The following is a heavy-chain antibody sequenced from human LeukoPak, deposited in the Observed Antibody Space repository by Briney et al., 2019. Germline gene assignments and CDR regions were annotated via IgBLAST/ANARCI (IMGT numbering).Heavy chain of an antibody. J-gene: IGHJ4*02. Sequence: GGSLRLSRAASGFTFDDYDMSWVRQAPGKGLEWVSAISGIDGSTYYADSVKGRFTISRDNSKNTLFLQMNSLRGEDTALYYCAKERGGEFDYWGQGTLVTVSS. D-gene: IGHD2-21*01. V-gene: IGHV3-23*01. CDR1: GFTFDDYD. CDR2: ISGIDGST. CDR3: AKERGGEFDY.